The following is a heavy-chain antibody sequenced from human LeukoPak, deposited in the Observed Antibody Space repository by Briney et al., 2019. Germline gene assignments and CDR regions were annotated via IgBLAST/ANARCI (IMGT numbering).Heavy chain of an antibody. D-gene: IGHD3-22*01. CDR1: GFTFDDYA. V-gene: IGHV3-9*01. CDR2: ISWNSGSI. J-gene: IGHJ4*02. CDR3: AKDRTVYDSSGLDY. Sequence: PGGSLRLSCTASGFTFDDYAIHRVRQAPGKGLEWVSGISWNSGSIGYADSVKGQFTISRDNAKNSLYLQMNSLIAEDTALYYCAKDRTVYDSSGLDYRGQGTLVTVSS.